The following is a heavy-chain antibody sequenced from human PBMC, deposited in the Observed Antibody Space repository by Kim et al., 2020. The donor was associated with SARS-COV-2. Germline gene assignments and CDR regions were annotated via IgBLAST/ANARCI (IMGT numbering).Heavy chain of an antibody. CDR1: GFTFSSCS. V-gene: IGHV3-21*01. D-gene: IGHD2-2*01. Sequence: GGSLRLSCAASGFTFSSCSMNWVRQAPGKGLEWVSSISSSSGYIYYADSVKGRFTISRDNAKKSLYLAMNSLRAEDTAVYSCARDSGSSVPYYYYYMDVWGKGTTVSVSS. CDR2: ISSSSGYI. J-gene: IGHJ6*03. CDR3: ARDSGSSVPYYYYYMDV.